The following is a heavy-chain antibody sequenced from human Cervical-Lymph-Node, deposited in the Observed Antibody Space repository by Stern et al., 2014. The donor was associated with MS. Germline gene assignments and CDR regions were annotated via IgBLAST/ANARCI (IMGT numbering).Heavy chain of an antibody. V-gene: IGHV3-48*02. CDR3: ARANYDFWSGNSSFQRYYYGMDV. J-gene: IGHJ6*02. CDR1: GFTFSSYS. Sequence: EDQLVESGGGLVQPGGSLRLSCAASGFTFSSYSMNWVRQAPGKGLEWISYISSSRGTIYYADSVKGRFTISRDNAKNSLYLQMNSLRDEDTAVYYCARANYDFWSGNSSFQRYYYGMDVWGQGTTVTVSS. D-gene: IGHD3-3*01. CDR2: ISSSRGTI.